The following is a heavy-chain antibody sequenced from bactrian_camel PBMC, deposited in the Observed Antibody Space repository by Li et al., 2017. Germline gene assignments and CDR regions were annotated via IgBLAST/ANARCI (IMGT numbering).Heavy chain of an antibody. J-gene: IGHJ4*01. CDR2: ISNRGSST. V-gene: IGHV3S40*01. CDR3: AASFVVSAAECASGSGRGRG. D-gene: IGHD3*01. Sequence: VQLVESGGGLVQPGGSLRLSCAASGFTFSSYYMYWVRQAPGKGLEWVSAISNRGSSTYYAASMKGRITISRDNAKNTVYLQMNSLKPEDTAMYYCAASFVVSAAECASGSGRGRGWGHGTQVTVS. CDR1: GFTFSSYY.